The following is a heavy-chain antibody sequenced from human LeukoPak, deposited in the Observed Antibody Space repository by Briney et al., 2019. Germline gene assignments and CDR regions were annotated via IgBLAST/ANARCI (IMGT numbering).Heavy chain of an antibody. CDR2: ISSSSSTI. D-gene: IGHD5-12*01. V-gene: IGHV3-48*01. Sequence: GGSLRLSCAASGFTFSSYSMNWVRQAPGKGLEWVSYISSSSSTIYYADSVKGRFTISRDNAKNSLYLQMNSLRAEDTAVYYCARRSSGYGFDYWGQGTLVTVSS. J-gene: IGHJ4*02. CDR3: ARRSSGYGFDY. CDR1: GFTFSSYS.